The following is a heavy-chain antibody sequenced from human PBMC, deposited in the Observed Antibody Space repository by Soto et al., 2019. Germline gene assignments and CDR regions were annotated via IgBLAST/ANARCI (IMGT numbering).Heavy chain of an antibody. V-gene: IGHV3-30*18. J-gene: IGHJ6*02. CDR1: GFTFSSYG. Sequence: GGSLRLSCAASGFTFSSYGMHWVRQAPGKGLEWVAVISYDGSNKYYADSVKGRFTISRDNSKSTLYLQMNSLRAEDTAVYYCAKDKGFPYYDILTGYYYYYGMDVWGQGTTVTVSS. CDR2: ISYDGSNK. D-gene: IGHD3-9*01. CDR3: AKDKGFPYYDILTGYYYYYGMDV.